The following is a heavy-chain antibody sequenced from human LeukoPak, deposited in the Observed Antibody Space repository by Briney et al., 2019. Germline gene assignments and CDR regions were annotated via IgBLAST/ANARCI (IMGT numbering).Heavy chain of an antibody. CDR2: IYYSGST. J-gene: IGHJ4*02. CDR1: GGSISSHY. D-gene: IGHD3-9*01. CDR3: ARGPETGEGAHDY. V-gene: IGHV4-59*11. Sequence: SETLSLTCTVSGGSISSHYWSWIRQPPGKGLEWIGYIYYSGSTNYNPSLKSRVTISVDTSKNQFSLKLSSVTAADTAVYYCARGPETGEGAHDYWGQGTLVTVSS.